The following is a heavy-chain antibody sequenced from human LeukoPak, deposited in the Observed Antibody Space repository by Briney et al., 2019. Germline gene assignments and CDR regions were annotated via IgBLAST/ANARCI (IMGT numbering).Heavy chain of an antibody. CDR2: IYHSGTT. CDR3: ANKVYCSTTSCYHAGF. D-gene: IGHD2-2*01. V-gene: IGHV4-4*02. Sequence: PSGTLSLTCAVPGDSLRSSNWWSWVRQPPGKGLEWIGEIYHSGTTNYNPSLKSRVTISMDTSKNQFSLNLRSVTAADTAVYYCANKVYCSTTSCYHAGFWGQGTLVTVSS. CDR1: GDSLRSSNW. J-gene: IGHJ4*02.